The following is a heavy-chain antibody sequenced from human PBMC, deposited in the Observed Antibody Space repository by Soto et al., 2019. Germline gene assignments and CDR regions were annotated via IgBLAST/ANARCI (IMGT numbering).Heavy chain of an antibody. D-gene: IGHD2-15*01. Sequence: EVKLVESGGGLAQPGWSLRLSCAASGFTFSNYWMYWVRQAPGQGLVWVSRINSDGSVSRYADSVKGRLTISRDNVKNTLYLQMNSLRVEDTAVYYCARGDCVGGSCYSLAGSFYYYMDVWGKGTTVTVFS. CDR3: ARGDCVGGSCYSLAGSFYYYMDV. CDR2: INSDGSVS. CDR1: GFTFSNYW. J-gene: IGHJ6*03. V-gene: IGHV3-74*01.